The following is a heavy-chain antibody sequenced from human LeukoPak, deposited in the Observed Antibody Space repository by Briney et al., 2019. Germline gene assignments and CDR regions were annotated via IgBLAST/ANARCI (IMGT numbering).Heavy chain of an antibody. CDR3: ARRAYCGGDCYSGSYYYYGMDV. V-gene: IGHV3-21*01. J-gene: IGHJ6*02. Sequence: GGSLRLSCAASGFTFSSYAMSWVRQAPGKGLEWVSSISSTSSYIYYADSVKGRFTISRDNAKNSLYLQMNSLRAEDTALYYCARRAYCGGDCYSGSYYYYGMDVWGQGTTVTVSS. CDR1: GFTFSSYA. D-gene: IGHD2-21*02. CDR2: ISSTSSYI.